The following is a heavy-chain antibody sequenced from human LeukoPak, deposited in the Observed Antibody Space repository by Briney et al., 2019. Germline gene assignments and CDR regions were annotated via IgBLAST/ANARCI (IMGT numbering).Heavy chain of an antibody. CDR2: IIPILGIA. V-gene: IGHV1-69*04. CDR3: ARDQDPYYDSSGYPMLDY. D-gene: IGHD3-22*01. J-gene: IGHJ4*02. Sequence: SVKVSCKASGGTFSSYAISWVRQAPGQGLEWMGRIIPILGIANYAQKFQGRVTITADESTSTAYMELSSLRSEDTAVYYCARDQDPYYDSSGYPMLDYWGQGTLVTVSS. CDR1: GGTFSSYA.